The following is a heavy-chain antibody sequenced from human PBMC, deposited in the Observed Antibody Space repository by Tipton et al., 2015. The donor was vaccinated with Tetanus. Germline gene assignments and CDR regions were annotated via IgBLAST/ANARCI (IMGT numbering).Heavy chain of an antibody. CDR3: ARDRGFTTYNYFDP. CDR2: IYSSGSI. CDR1: GGSISGGDYV. V-gene: IGHV4-30-4*01. Sequence: LRLSCTVSGGSISGGDYVWNWIRQPPGKGLEWIGYIYSSGSISYNPSLKSRLSISRDTSKNQFSMNLRSVTAADTAVYYCARDRGFTTYNYFDPWGQGTLVTVSS. D-gene: IGHD5-24*01. J-gene: IGHJ5*02.